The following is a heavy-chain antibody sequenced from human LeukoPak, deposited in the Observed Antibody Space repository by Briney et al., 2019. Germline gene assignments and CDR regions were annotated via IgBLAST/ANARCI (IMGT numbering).Heavy chain of an antibody. CDR3: ARLRAYYYDSSGYYNFDF. CDR2: ISYSGRT. D-gene: IGHD3-22*01. CDR1: GGSTSSSSFY. J-gene: IGHJ4*02. V-gene: IGHV4-39*01. Sequence: NPSETLSLTCTVSGGSTSSSSFYCGWIRQPPGKGLECIGRISYSGRTYYNPSLQSRVTISVDTSKNQFSLRLSSVTAADTAVYYCARLRAYYYDSSGYYNFDFWGQGTLVTVSS.